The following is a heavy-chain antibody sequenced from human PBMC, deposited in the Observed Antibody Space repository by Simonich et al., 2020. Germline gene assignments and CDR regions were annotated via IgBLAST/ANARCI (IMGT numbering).Heavy chain of an antibody. CDR2: ISGSGGST. CDR3: AKDLGERITMIVVVIAAFDL. D-gene: IGHD3-22*01. V-gene: IGHV3-23*01. J-gene: IGHJ3*01. Sequence: GGGLVQHGGSLRLSCAASGFTFSSYAMSWVRRAPGKGLEWDSAISGSGGSTYYADSVKGRFTISRDKSKNTLYLQMNSLRAEDTAVYYCAKDLGERITMIVVVIAAFDLWGQGTMVTVSS. CDR1: GFTFSSYA.